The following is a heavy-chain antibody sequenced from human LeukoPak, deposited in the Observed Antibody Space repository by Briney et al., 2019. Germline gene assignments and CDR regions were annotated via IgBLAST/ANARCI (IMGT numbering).Heavy chain of an antibody. Sequence: PSETLSLTCAVYGGSFSGYYWSWIRQPPGKGLEWIGEINHSGSTNYNPSLKSRVTISVDTSKNQFSLKLSSVTAADTAVYYCARGRLENRRSDFAVLSNYYGSGSHGPSFDPWGQGTLVTVSS. J-gene: IGHJ5*02. D-gene: IGHD3-10*01. CDR2: INHSGST. CDR3: ARGRLENRRSDFAVLSNYYGSGSHGPSFDP. CDR1: GGSFSGYY. V-gene: IGHV4-34*01.